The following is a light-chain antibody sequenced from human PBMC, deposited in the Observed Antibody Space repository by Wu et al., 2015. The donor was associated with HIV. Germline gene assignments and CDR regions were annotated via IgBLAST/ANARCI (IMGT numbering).Light chain of an antibody. V-gene: IGKV3-20*01. CDR2: GAS. CDR3: QQYGTSVFT. CDR1: QSVTNNY. Sequence: DIVLTQSPGTLSLSPGAGATLSCRASQSVTNNYLAWYQQKPGQAPRLLIYGASNRATGIPDRFSGSGSGTDFTLTISRLEPEDFAVYYCQQYGTSVFTFGPGTKVDIK. J-gene: IGKJ3*01.